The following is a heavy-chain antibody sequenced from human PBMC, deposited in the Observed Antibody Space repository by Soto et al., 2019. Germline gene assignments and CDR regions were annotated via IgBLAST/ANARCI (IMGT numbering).Heavy chain of an antibody. D-gene: IGHD6-19*01. CDR2: IIPIFGTA. Sequence: GASVKVSCKASGYTFTSYDISWVRQAPGQGLEWMGGIIPIFGTANYAQKFQDRVTITRDTSASTAYMELSSLRSEDTAVYYCARDLGGWPDYWGQGTLVTVSS. V-gene: IGHV1-69*05. CDR3: ARDLGGWPDY. CDR1: GYTFTSYD. J-gene: IGHJ4*02.